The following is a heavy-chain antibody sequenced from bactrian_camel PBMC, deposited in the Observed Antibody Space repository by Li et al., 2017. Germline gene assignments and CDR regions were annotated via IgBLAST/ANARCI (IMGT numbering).Heavy chain of an antibody. CDR3: AADYAIQRHRVSIPCGY. CDR2: IRTDGFI. D-gene: IGHD3*01. CDR1: QATSSKNC. V-gene: IGHV3S53*01. J-gene: IGHJ4*01. Sequence: HVQLVESGGGTVQAGGSLRLSCSVSQATSSKNCVSWFRQAPGSECEMVSSIRTDGFIWYKDSVKGRFTISEDIARNTVYLQMNNLKPEDTGVYYCAADYAIQRHRVSIPCGYWGQGTQVTVS.